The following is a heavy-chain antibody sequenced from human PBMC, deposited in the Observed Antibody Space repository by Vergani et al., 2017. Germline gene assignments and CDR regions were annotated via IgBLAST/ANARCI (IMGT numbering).Heavy chain of an antibody. J-gene: IGHJ6*02. CDR2: IDPSESYT. D-gene: IGHD3-22*01. CDR1: GYSFTSYW. CDR3: ARRSYYDSSGRIERYYYYGMDV. V-gene: IGHV5-10-1*01. Sequence: EVQLVQSGAEVKPPGESLRISCKGSGYSFTSYWISWVRQMPXKGLEWMGRIDPSESYTNYSPSCQGHVTISADKSSSTSYLQWSSLKASGTAMYYCARRSYYDSSGRIERYYYYGMDVWGQGTTVTVSS.